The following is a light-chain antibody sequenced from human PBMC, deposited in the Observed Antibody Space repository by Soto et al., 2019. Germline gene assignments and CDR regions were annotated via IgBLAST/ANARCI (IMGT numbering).Light chain of an antibody. CDR2: GDS. CDR3: QSYDSSLSGWL. Sequence: QPVLTQPPSVSGAPGQRVTISCTGSSSNIGAGYNVHWYQQVPGTAPKLLIYGDSNRPSGVPDRFSGSKSGTSASLAITGLQAEDEAEYYCQSYDSSLSGWLFGGGTKLTFL. J-gene: IGLJ3*02. V-gene: IGLV1-40*01. CDR1: SSNIGAGYN.